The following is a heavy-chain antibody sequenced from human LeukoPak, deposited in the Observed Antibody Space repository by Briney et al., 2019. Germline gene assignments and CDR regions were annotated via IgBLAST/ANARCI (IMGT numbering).Heavy chain of an antibody. CDR2: ISYSGST. Sequence: SETLSLTCTVSGGSISSYYWSWIRQPPGKGLEWIGYISYSGSTNYNPSLKSRVTISVDTSKNQFSLKLSSVTAADTAVCYCARSALSNWFDPWGQGTLVTVSS. J-gene: IGHJ5*02. CDR1: GGSISSYY. V-gene: IGHV4-59*08. CDR3: ARSALSNWFDP.